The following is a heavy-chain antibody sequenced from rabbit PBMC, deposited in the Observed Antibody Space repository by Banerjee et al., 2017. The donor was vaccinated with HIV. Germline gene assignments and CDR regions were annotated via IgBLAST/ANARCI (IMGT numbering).Heavy chain of an antibody. Sequence: QSLEESGGDLVKPGASLTLTCTASGFSFSSSYYMCWVRQAPGKGLEWIACIYAGSSGSTYYASWAKGRFTISKTSSTTVTLQMTSLTAADTATYFCARGYPDSTAYELRGPGTLVTVS. J-gene: IGHJ6*01. CDR2: IYAGSSGST. V-gene: IGHV1S40*01. CDR1: GFSFSSSYY. D-gene: IGHD4-2*01. CDR3: ARGYPDSTAYEL.